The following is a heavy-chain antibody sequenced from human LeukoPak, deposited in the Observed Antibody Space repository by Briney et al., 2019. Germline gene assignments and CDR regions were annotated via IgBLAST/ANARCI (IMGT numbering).Heavy chain of an antibody. CDR3: ARDLSGYYDSSGYSPTFDY. D-gene: IGHD3-22*01. Sequence: ASVKVSCKASGYTFTDHYMHWVRQAPGQGLEWLGWIKPDSGGTNYAQKLQGRVTMTTDTSTSTAYMELRSLRSDDTAVYYCARDLSGYYDSSGYSPTFDYWGQGTLVTVSS. CDR2: IKPDSGGT. V-gene: IGHV1-2*02. CDR1: GYTFTDHY. J-gene: IGHJ4*02.